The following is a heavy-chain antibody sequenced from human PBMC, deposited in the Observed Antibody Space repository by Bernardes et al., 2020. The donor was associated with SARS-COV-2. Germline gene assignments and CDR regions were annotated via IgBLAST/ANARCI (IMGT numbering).Heavy chain of an antibody. CDR2: IWYDGSNK. CDR3: ARDGSPHYYYYGIDV. CDR1: GFTFSSYG. Sequence: GGSLRLSCAASGFTFSSYGMHWVRQAPGKGLEWVAVIWYDGSNKYYADSVKGRFTISRDNSKNTLYLQMNSLRAEDTAVYYCARDGSPHYYYYGIDVWGQGTTVTVSS. V-gene: IGHV3-33*01. J-gene: IGHJ6*02. D-gene: IGHD1-26*01.